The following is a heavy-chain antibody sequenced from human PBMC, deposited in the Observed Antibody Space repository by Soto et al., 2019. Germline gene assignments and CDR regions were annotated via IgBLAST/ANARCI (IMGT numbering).Heavy chain of an antibody. CDR2: ISWNSGII. Sequence: EMQLVESGGGLVQPGRSLRLSCAASGFTFDDYTMHWVRQAPGKGLEWVSGISWNSGIIVYGDSVKGRFTVSRDNAKKSVYLQMESLRAEDTAVYYCVRENYFGLDRWGQGTLVTVSS. V-gene: IGHV3-9*01. CDR1: GFTFDDYT. J-gene: IGHJ5*02. CDR3: VRENYFGLDR. D-gene: IGHD1-7*01.